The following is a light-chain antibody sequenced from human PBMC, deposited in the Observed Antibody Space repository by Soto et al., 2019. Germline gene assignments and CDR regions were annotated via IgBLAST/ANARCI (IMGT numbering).Light chain of an antibody. Sequence: QSALTQPASVSGSPGQSITISCTGTSSDVGGYNYVSWYQQHPGKAPKLMIYDVSNRPSGVSNRFSGSKSGNTGSLTISGRQAEEEADYYCSSYTSSSTPYVFGTRTKLTVL. CDR2: DVS. J-gene: IGLJ1*01. V-gene: IGLV2-14*01. CDR1: SSDVGGYNY. CDR3: SSYTSSSTPYV.